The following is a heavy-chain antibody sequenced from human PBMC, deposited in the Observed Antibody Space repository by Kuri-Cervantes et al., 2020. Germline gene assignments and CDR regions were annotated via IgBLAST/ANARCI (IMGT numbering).Heavy chain of an antibody. Sequence: SETLSLTCTVSGGSISSYYWSWIRQPPGKGLEWIGEINHSGSTNYNPSLKSRVTISVDTSKNQFSLKLSSVTAADTAVYYCARASPYCSGGSCYSGRGGGFDYWGQGTLVTVSS. J-gene: IGHJ4*02. CDR2: INHSGST. CDR3: ARASPYCSGGSCYSGRGGGFDY. D-gene: IGHD2-15*01. V-gene: IGHV4-34*01. CDR1: GGSISSYY.